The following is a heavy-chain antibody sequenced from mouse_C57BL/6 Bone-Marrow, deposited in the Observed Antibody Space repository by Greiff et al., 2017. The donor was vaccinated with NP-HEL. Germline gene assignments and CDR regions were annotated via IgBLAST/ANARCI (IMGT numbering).Heavy chain of an antibody. D-gene: IGHD2-4*01. CDR2: IYPGDGDT. CDR1: GYAFSSSW. J-gene: IGHJ4*01. CDR3: ARPSIYYDYDEVDY. V-gene: IGHV1-82*01. Sequence: VKLQESGPELVKPGASVKISCKASGYAFSSSWMNWVKQRPGKGLEWIGRIYPGDGDTNYNGKFKGKATLTADKSSSTAYMQLSSLTSEDSAVYFCARPSIYYDYDEVDYWGQGTSVTVSS.